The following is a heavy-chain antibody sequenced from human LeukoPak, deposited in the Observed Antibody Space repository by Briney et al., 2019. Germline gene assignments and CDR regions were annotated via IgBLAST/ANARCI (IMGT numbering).Heavy chain of an antibody. CDR1: GFTFSSTW. D-gene: IGHD4-17*01. J-gene: IGHJ1*01. V-gene: IGHV3-7*01. CDR2: IKQDGSEK. Sequence: GGSLRLSCAASGFTFSSTWMSWVRQAPGKGLEWVANIKQDGSEKYYVDSVKGRFTISRDNVKNSLYLQMNSLRAEDTAVYYCARLPDDYGDYKYFQHWGQGTLVTVSS. CDR3: ARLPDDYGDYKYFQH.